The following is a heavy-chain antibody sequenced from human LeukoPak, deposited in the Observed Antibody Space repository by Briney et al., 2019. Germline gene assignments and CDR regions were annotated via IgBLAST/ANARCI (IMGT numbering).Heavy chain of an antibody. D-gene: IGHD2-21*01. CDR2: IYTSGST. V-gene: IGHV4-61*02. J-gene: IGHJ5*02. CDR1: GGSISSGSYY. CDR3: ARDPAYYGGDCP. Sequence: SETLSLTCTVSGGSISSGSYYWSWIRQPAGKGLEWIGRIYTSGSTNYNPSLKSRVTISVDTSKNQFSLKLSSVTAADTAVYYCARDPAYYGGDCPWGQGTLVTVSS.